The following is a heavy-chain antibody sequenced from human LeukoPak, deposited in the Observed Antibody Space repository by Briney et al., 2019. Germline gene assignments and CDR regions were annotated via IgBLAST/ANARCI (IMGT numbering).Heavy chain of an antibody. D-gene: IGHD6-19*01. CDR2: INAGNGNT. J-gene: IGHJ5*02. Sequence: ASVKVSCKASGYTFTSYYMHWVRQAPGQGLEWMGWINAGNGNTKYSQKFQGRVTITRGTSASTAYMELSSLRSEDTAVYYCARARGSGWYIWFDPWGQGTLVTVSS. CDR1: GYTFTSYY. V-gene: IGHV1-3*01. CDR3: ARARGSGWYIWFDP.